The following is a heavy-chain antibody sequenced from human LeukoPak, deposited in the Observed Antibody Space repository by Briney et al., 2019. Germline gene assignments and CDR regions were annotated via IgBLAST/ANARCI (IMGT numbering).Heavy chain of an antibody. Sequence: GGSLRLSCAAFGFTFSSYATHWVRQAPGKGLEWVAVISYDGSNKYYADSVKGRFTISRDNFKNTLYLQMNSLRAEDTAVYYCARARGSSWSEYYYYGMDVWGQGTTVTVSS. CDR3: ARARGSSWSEYYYYGMDV. J-gene: IGHJ6*02. V-gene: IGHV3-30-3*01. CDR2: ISYDGSNK. CDR1: GFTFSSYA. D-gene: IGHD6-13*01.